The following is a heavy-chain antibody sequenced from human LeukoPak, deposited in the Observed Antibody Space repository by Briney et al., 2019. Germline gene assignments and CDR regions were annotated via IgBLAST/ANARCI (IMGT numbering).Heavy chain of an antibody. Sequence: RASVKVSCKASGYTFTGYYMHWVRQAPGQGLEWMGWINPNSGGTNYAQKFQGRVTMTRDTSISTAYMELSRLRSDDTAVYYCARGRSGIYRRYYYYYYYMTVWGKGTTVTVSS. CDR3: ARGRSGIYRRYYYYYYYMTV. V-gene: IGHV1-2*02. D-gene: IGHD1-26*01. CDR1: GYTFTGYY. CDR2: INPNSGGT. J-gene: IGHJ6*03.